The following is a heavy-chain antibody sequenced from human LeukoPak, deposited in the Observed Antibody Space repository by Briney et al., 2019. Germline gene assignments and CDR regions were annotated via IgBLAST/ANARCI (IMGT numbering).Heavy chain of an antibody. CDR3: ARRNAYCSSSSCSRASYYYYGMDV. CDR1: GFAFSDYY. CDR2: ISNSDSDI. J-gene: IGHJ6*02. V-gene: IGHV3-11*01. Sequence: VGSLRLSCAASGFAFSDYYMSWIRQAPGKGLEYVSDISNSDSDIYYADAVKGRFTISRDNAKNSLFLQKNSLRAEDTAVYYCARRNAYCSSSSCSRASYYYYGMDVWGQGTTVTVSS. D-gene: IGHD2-2*01.